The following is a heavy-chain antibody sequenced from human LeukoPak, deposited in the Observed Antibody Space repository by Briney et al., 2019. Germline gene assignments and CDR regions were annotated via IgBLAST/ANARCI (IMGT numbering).Heavy chain of an antibody. D-gene: IGHD4-17*01. Sequence: GGSLRLSCAVSGITFSTYAMHWFRQAPCKGPEWGAVISYDGNNKKYVDSVKGRLTISRDNSKNTLSLQMHSLRGEDTAVYYCASGPSTVTKDYFDFWGQGTLVTVSS. CDR1: GITFSTYA. CDR2: ISYDGNNK. CDR3: ASGPSTVTKDYFDF. J-gene: IGHJ4*02. V-gene: IGHV3-30-3*01.